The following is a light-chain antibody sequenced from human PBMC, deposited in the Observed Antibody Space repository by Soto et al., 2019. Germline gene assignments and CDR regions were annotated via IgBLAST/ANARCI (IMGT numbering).Light chain of an antibody. CDR2: DAS. CDR1: QSISSY. J-gene: IGKJ3*01. CDR3: QQRSTWPFT. Sequence: EIVLTQSPATLSLSPGERATLSCRASQSISSYLAWYQQKPDQAPRLLIYDASNRATGIPARFSGSGSGTEFPLTISSLEPEDLAVYYCQQRSTWPFTFGPGTKVDIK. V-gene: IGKV3-11*01.